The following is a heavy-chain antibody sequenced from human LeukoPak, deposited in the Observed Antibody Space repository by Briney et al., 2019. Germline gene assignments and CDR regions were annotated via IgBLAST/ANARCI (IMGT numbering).Heavy chain of an antibody. CDR2: ISSSSSYI. V-gene: IGHV3-21*01. J-gene: IGHJ4*02. Sequence: PGGSLRLSCAASGFTFSSYSMNWVRQAPGKGLEWVSSISSSSSYIYYADSVKGRFTISRDNAKNSLYLQMNSLRAEDTAVYYCARDSIAVAADLDYWGQGTLVTVSS. D-gene: IGHD6-19*01. CDR1: GFTFSSYS. CDR3: ARDSIAVAADLDY.